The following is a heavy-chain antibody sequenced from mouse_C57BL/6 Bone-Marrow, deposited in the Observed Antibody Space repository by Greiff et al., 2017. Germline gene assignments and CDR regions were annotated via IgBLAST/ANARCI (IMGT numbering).Heavy chain of an antibody. Sequence: VQLQQSGAELVKPGASVKLSCKASGYTFTSYWMHWVKQRPGQGLEWIGMIHPNSGSTNYNEKFKSKATLTVDKSSSTAYMQLSSLTSEDSAVYYCARKGGSSSPWFAYWGQGTLVTVSA. CDR1: GYTFTSYW. J-gene: IGHJ3*01. V-gene: IGHV1-64*01. CDR2: IHPNSGST. D-gene: IGHD1-1*01. CDR3: ARKGGSSSPWFAY.